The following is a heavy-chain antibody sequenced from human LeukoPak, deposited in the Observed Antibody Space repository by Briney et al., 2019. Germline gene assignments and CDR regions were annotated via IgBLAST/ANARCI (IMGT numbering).Heavy chain of an antibody. CDR2: IYYSGSA. CDR3: ARHWVVTPNY. D-gene: IGHD4-23*01. J-gene: IGHJ4*02. V-gene: IGHV4-39*01. Sequence: SETLSLTCIVSGGSISNSSYYWGWIRQPPGKGLEWIGSIYYSGSAYYNPSLKSRVTISVDTSKNQFSLKLTSVTAADTAVYYCARHWVVTPNYWGQGTLVTASS. CDR1: GGSISNSSYY.